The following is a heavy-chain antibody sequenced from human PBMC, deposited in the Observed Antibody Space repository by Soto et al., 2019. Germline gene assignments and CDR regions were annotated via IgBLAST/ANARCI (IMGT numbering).Heavy chain of an antibody. CDR1: GGSVSSGSYY. CDR3: ARVISLFAEIDY. J-gene: IGHJ4*02. Sequence: SETLSLTCTVSGGSVSSGSYYWSWIRQPPGKGLEWIGYIYYSGSTNYNPSLKSRVTISVDTSKNQFSLKLSSVTAADTAVYYCARVISLFAEIDYWGQGTLVTVSS. CDR2: IYYSGST. D-gene: IGHD2-21*01. V-gene: IGHV4-61*01.